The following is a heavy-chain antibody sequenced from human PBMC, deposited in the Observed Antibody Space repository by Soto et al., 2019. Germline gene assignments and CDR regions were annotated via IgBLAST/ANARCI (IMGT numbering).Heavy chain of an antibody. CDR1: GFTFSGYA. V-gene: IGHV3-7*05. D-gene: IGHD3-9*01. Sequence: PGGSLRLSCAASGFTFSGYAIHWVRQAPGKGLEWVANIKQDGSEKYYVDSVKGRFTVSRDNAKNSLYLQMNSLRAEDTAVYYCARSIVLTAVNGYYGMDVWGQGTTVTVSS. CDR3: ARSIVLTAVNGYYGMDV. CDR2: IKQDGSEK. J-gene: IGHJ6*02.